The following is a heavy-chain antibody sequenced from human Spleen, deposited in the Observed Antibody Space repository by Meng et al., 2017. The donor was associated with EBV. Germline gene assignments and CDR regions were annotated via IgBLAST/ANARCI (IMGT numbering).Heavy chain of an antibody. Sequence: VQWVQSGAEVRKPGASVKCSCKASGYTFTNDGVSWVRQVPGQGLEWMGYMSAYNGNTDFAQSLQDRVTMTTDTSTSIAYMELRSLRSDDTAVYYCARRICDGECYFDSWGQGTLVTVSS. D-gene: IGHD2-21*01. V-gene: IGHV1-18*01. CDR1: GYTFTNDG. CDR2: MSAYNGNT. J-gene: IGHJ4*02. CDR3: ARRICDGECYFDS.